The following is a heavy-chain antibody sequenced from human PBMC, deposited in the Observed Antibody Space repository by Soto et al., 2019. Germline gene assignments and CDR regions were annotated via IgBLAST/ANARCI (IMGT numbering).Heavy chain of an antibody. CDR3: ARKVAVTGIDYFDY. CDR1: GGSFSGHY. J-gene: IGHJ4*02. Sequence: SETLSLTCAVYGGSFSGHYWGWIRQPPGKGLEWIGSVYYSGSTYYNPTLKSRVTISVDTSKIQFSLKLSSVTAADTAVYYCARKVAVTGIDYFDYWGQGTLVTVSS. D-gene: IGHD6-19*01. V-gene: IGHV4-39*01. CDR2: VYYSGST.